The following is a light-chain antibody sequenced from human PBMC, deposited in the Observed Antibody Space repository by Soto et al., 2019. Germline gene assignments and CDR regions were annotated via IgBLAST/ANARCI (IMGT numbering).Light chain of an antibody. CDR1: QRVSSY. CDR3: QQRTNRPPIT. J-gene: IGKJ5*01. Sequence: EIVLTQSPATLSFSPGERATLSCRASQRVSSYLAWYQQRPGQAPRLLIFDTSNRATDIPARFSGSGSGTDFTLTISGLEPEDFAVYYCQQRTNRPPITFGQGTRLEIK. CDR2: DTS. V-gene: IGKV3-11*01.